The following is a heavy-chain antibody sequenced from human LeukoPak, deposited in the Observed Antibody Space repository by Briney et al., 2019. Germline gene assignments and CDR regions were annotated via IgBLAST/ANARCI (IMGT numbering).Heavy chain of an antibody. D-gene: IGHD4-17*01. CDR2: ISYDGSNK. J-gene: IGHJ6*02. Sequence: GGSLRLSCAASGFTFSSYGMHWVRQAPGKGLEWVAVISYDGSNKYYADSVKGRFTTSRDSSKNTLYLQMNSLRAEDTAVYYCAKDSWRSTTVTTRGIYYYYGMDVWGQGTTVTVSS. V-gene: IGHV3-30*18. CDR3: AKDSWRSTTVTTRGIYYYYGMDV. CDR1: GFTFSSYG.